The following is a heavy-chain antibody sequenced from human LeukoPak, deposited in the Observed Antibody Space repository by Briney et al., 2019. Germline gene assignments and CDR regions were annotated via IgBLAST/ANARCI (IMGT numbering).Heavy chain of an antibody. D-gene: IGHD3-10*01. J-gene: IGHJ4*02. CDR1: GGSISSYY. V-gene: IGHV4-59*08. CDR3: ATPSMVRGVIDY. CDR2: IYYSGST. Sequence: SETLSLTCTVSGGSISSYYWSWIRQPPGKGLEWIGYIYYSGSTNYNPSLKSRVTISVDTSKNQFSLKLSSVTAADTAVYYCATPSMVRGVIDYWGQGTLVTVSS.